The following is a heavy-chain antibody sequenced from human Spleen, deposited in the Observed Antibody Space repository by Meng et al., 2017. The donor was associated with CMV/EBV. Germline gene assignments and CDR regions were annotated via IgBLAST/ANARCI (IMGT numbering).Heavy chain of an antibody. CDR2: ISGSGGGT. CDR3: AKAGQNDY. D-gene: IGHD3-10*01. CDR1: GFTFSSYA. Sequence: GESLKISCAASGFTFSSYAMSWVRQAPGKGLEWVSAISGSGGGTYYADSVKGRFTISRDNSKNTLYLQMNSLRAEDTAVYYCAKAGQNDYWGQGTLVTVSS. V-gene: IGHV3-23*01. J-gene: IGHJ4*02.